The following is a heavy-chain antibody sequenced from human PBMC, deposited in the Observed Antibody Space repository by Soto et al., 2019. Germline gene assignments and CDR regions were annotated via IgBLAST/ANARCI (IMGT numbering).Heavy chain of an antibody. Sequence: EVQLVESGGGLVKPGGSLRLSCAASGFTFSSYSMNWVRQAPGKGLEWVSSISSSSSYIYYADSVKGRFPISRDNAKNSLYLQMNSLRAEDTAVYYCASPLQDIVVVPAAIPLFDYWGQGTLGTVSA. CDR1: GFTFSSYS. CDR3: ASPLQDIVVVPAAIPLFDY. D-gene: IGHD2-2*01. J-gene: IGHJ4*02. V-gene: IGHV3-21*01. CDR2: ISSSSSYI.